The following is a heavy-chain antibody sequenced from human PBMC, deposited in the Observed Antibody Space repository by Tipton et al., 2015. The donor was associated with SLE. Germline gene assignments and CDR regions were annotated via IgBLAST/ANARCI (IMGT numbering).Heavy chain of an antibody. J-gene: IGHJ1*01. CDR1: GFTFSSYA. CDR3: ARDPGCGGGKQFQQ. V-gene: IGHV3-23*01. Sequence: SLRLSCAASGFTFSSYAMSWVRQAPGKGLEWVSSISGSGGSPYYADSVKGRFTISRDNSKNTLYLQMNSLRAEDTAVYYCARDPGCGGGKQFQQWGQGTLVTVSS. D-gene: IGHD2-15*01. CDR2: ISGSGGSP.